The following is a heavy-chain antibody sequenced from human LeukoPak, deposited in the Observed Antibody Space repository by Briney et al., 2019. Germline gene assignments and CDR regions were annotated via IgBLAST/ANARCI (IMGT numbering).Heavy chain of an antibody. CDR2: IYYSGST. CDR1: GGSISSYY. CDR3: ARLRIAARSFDY. D-gene: IGHD6-6*01. V-gene: IGHV4-59*01. J-gene: IGHJ4*02. Sequence: SETLSLTCTVSGGSISSYYWSWIRQPPGKGLEWIGYIYYSGSTNYNPSLKSRVTISVDTSKNQFSLKLSSVTAADTAVYYFARLRIAARSFDYWGQGTLVTVSS.